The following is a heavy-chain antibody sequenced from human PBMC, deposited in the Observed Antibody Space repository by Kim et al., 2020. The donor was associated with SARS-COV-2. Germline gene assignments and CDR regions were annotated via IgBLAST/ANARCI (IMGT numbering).Heavy chain of an antibody. J-gene: IGHJ3*02. Sequence: SETLSLTCAVYGGSFSGYYWSWIRQPPGKGLEWIGEINHSGSTNYNPSLKSRVTISVDTSKNQFSLKLSSVTAADTAVYYCARGRYRDAFDIWGQGTMVT. CDR2: INHSGST. CDR1: GGSFSGYY. V-gene: IGHV4-34*01. D-gene: IGHD2-15*01. CDR3: ARGRYRDAFDI.